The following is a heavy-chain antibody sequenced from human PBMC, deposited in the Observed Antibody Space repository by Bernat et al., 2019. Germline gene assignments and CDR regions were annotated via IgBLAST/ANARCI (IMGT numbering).Heavy chain of an antibody. CDR2: ISGSGTTT. V-gene: IGHV3-23*01. D-gene: IGHD3-16*01. CDR3: VKVSAFWGYEDYFDN. CDR1: GFTFNSYA. Sequence: EVQVLESGGGLVQPGGSLRLSCAASGFTFNSYAMNWVRQAPGKGLEWVSGISGSGTTTLYADSVKGRFTISRDNSKNSVFLQMNSLRAEDTAVYYCVKVSAFWGYEDYFDNWGQGTLVTVSS. J-gene: IGHJ4*02.